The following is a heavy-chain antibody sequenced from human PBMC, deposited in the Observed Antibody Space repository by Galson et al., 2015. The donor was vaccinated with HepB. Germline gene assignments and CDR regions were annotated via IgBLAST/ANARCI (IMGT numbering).Heavy chain of an antibody. V-gene: IGHV3-9*01. J-gene: IGHJ4*02. CDR2: VSWNSGSM. Sequence: SLRLSCAASGFTFDDSVMHWVRQVPGKGLEWVAGVSWNSGSMGYADSVKGRFFISRDNAKNSLYLQMNSLKTEDTALYYCTKVDYFRLWGQGTLVTVSS. CDR3: TKVDYFRL. CDR1: GFTFDDSV. D-gene: IGHD3-10*01.